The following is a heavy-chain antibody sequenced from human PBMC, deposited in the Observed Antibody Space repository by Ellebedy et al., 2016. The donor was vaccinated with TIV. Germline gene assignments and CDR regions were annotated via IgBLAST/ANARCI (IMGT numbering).Heavy chain of an antibody. J-gene: IGHJ5*02. V-gene: IGHV4-39*01. Sequence: MPGGSLRLSCTVSGGSISSSSYYWGWISQPPGKGLEWIGSIYYSGSTYYNPSLKSRVTISVDTSKNQFSLKLSSVTAADTAVYYCARHVDEYSSSKRFDPWGQGTLVTVSS. CDR1: GGSISSSSYY. CDR3: ARHVDEYSSSKRFDP. D-gene: IGHD6-6*01. CDR2: IYYSGST.